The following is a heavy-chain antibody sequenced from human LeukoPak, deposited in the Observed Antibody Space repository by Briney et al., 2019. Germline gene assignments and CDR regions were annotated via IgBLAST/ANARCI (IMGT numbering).Heavy chain of an antibody. CDR1: GFTFSSHG. Sequence: PGGSLRLPCAASGFTFSSHGMHWVRQAPGKGLEWVAVIWYDGSNKYYADSVKGRFTISRDNSKNTLYLQMNSLRAEDTAVYYCASTSGWYEPIDYWGQGTLVTVSS. V-gene: IGHV3-33*01. CDR3: ASTSGWYEPIDY. J-gene: IGHJ4*02. CDR2: IWYDGSNK. D-gene: IGHD6-19*01.